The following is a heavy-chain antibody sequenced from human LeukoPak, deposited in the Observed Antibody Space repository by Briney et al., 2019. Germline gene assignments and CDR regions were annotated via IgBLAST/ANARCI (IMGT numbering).Heavy chain of an antibody. Sequence: SETLSLTCTVSGGSISSYYWSWIRQPPGKGLEWIGYIYYSGSTNYNPSLKSRVTISVDTSKNQFSLKLSSATAADTAVYYCARTTSRGYCSSTSCYAPYNWFDPWGQGTLVTVSS. CDR1: GGSISSYY. J-gene: IGHJ5*02. CDR3: ARTTSRGYCSSTSCYAPYNWFDP. V-gene: IGHV4-59*01. CDR2: IYYSGST. D-gene: IGHD2-2*01.